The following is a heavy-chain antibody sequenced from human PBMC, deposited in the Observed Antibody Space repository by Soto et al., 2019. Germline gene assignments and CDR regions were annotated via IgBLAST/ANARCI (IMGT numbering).Heavy chain of an antibody. V-gene: IGHV3-23*01. CDR1: GFTFSSYA. CDR2: ISGSGGST. Sequence: LRLSCAASGFTFSSYAMSWVRQAPGKGLEWVSAISGSGGSTYYADSVKGRFTISRDNSKNTLYLQMNSLRAEDTAVYYCAKDLQDRSGYTNCFDPWGQGTLVTVSS. J-gene: IGHJ5*02. D-gene: IGHD3-3*01. CDR3: AKDLQDRSGYTNCFDP.